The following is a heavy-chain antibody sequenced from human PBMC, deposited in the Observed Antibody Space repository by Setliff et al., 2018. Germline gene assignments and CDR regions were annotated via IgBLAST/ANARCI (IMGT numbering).Heavy chain of an antibody. V-gene: IGHV4-59*08. CDR1: GGSISSFS. D-gene: IGHD4-17*01. Sequence: SETLSLTCTVSGGSISSFSWSWIRQPPGKGLEWIGYIYYSGSTYYNPSLKSRVTISVDTSKNQFSLKLSSVTAADTAVYYCARGGLRWFNFDYWGQGTLVTVSS. CDR3: ARGGLRWFNFDY. CDR2: IYYSGST. J-gene: IGHJ4*02.